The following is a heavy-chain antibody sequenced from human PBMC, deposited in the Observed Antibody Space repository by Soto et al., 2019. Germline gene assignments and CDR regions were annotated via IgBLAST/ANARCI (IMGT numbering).Heavy chain of an antibody. CDR2: ISNNNNYP. D-gene: IGHD3-10*01. Sequence: QVQLVESGGGLVKPGGSLRLSCAASGFTFSDYYMTWIRQAPGKGLEWVSYISNNNNYPYYADFVKGQFTISRDNAKNSLFLQMNSLRAEDTAIYYCAKPLVRGVIIDYWGQGTLVTVSS. J-gene: IGHJ4*02. V-gene: IGHV3-11*06. CDR1: GFTFSDYY. CDR3: AKPLVRGVIIDY.